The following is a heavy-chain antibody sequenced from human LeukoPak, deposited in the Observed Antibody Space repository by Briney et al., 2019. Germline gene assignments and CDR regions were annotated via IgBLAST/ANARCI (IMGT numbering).Heavy chain of an antibody. J-gene: IGHJ3*02. D-gene: IGHD2-15*01. CDR2: IYYSGTT. CDR3: ARSPGGGFDI. V-gene: IGHV4-59*01. Sequence: SETLSLTCTVSGGSITNFYGGWIRQSPGKGLELIGYIYYSGTTNYSVYLKSRVSISVDTSKKQFSLKLSSVTAADTAVYYCARSPGGGFDIWGQG. CDR1: GGSITNFY.